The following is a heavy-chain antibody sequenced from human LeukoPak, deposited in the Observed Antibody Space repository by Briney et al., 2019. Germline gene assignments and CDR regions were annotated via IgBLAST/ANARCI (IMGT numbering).Heavy chain of an antibody. D-gene: IGHD2/OR15-2a*01. CDR2: INQEASRT. Sequence: GGSLRLSCAASGFTFRSYWMSWGRQAPGKGLEWLGHINQEASRTDHADSVKGRFTISRDNARNLLYLHMSSLRAEDTAVYYCAKYLSRAFDSWGQGILVSVSS. V-gene: IGHV3-7*01. J-gene: IGHJ4*02. CDR1: GFTFRSYW. CDR3: AKYLSRAFDS.